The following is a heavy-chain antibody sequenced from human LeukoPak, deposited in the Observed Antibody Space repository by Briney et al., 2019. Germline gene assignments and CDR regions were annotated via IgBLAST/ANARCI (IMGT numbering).Heavy chain of an antibody. Sequence: GGSLRLSCAASGFTFGTHYMNWVRQAPGKGLEWVSAISPIGSRTYYADSVKGRFTIPRDNSKNTLYLQMNSLRAGDTAIYYCAKASTVLKPIDSWGQGTLVTVSS. CDR1: GFTFGTHY. CDR3: AKASTVLKPIDS. J-gene: IGHJ4*02. V-gene: IGHV3-23*01. D-gene: IGHD1-14*01. CDR2: ISPIGSRT.